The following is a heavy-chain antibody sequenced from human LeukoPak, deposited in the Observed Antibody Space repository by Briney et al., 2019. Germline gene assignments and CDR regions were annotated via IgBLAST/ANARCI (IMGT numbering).Heavy chain of an antibody. J-gene: IGHJ4*02. D-gene: IGHD3-22*01. V-gene: IGHV1-46*01. Sequence: ASVKVSCKASGYTFTSYYMHWVRQAPGQGLEWMGIINPSGGSTSYAQKFQGRVTMTRDTSTSTVYMELSSLRSEDTAVYYCARDDSSGYYSNYFDYWGQGTLVTVSS. CDR1: GYTFTSYY. CDR3: ARDDSSGYYSNYFDY. CDR2: INPSGGST.